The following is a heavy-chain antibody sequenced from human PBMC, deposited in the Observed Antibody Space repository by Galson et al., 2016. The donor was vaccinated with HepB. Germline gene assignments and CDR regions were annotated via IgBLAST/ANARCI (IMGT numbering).Heavy chain of an antibody. V-gene: IGHV3-23*01. D-gene: IGHD1-1*01. CDR2: ISGSDGHT. J-gene: IGHJ5*02. CDR3: SPLPWKSGSEDP. CDR1: GFTFSSYA. Sequence: SLRLSCAASGFTFSSYAMSWVRQAPGKGLEWVSTISGSDGHTYYADSVKGRFTISRDNSKNTLYLQMNSLRAEDTAVYYCSPLPWKSGSEDPWGQGTVVTVSS.